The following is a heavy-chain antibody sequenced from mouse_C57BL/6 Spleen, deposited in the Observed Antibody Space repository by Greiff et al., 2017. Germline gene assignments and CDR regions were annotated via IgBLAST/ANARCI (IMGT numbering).Heavy chain of an antibody. CDR2: IYPGSGST. CDR3: AKNFPFITTVVPTASSAMDY. D-gene: IGHD1-1*01. J-gene: IGHJ4*01. V-gene: IGHV1-55*01. CDR1: GYTFTSYW. Sequence: QVQLQQPGAELVKPGASVKMSCKASGYTFTSYWITWVKQRPGQGLEWIGDIYPGSGSTNYNEKFKSKATLTVDTSSSTAYMQLSSLTSDDSAVXYCAKNFPFITTVVPTASSAMDYWGQGTSVTVSS.